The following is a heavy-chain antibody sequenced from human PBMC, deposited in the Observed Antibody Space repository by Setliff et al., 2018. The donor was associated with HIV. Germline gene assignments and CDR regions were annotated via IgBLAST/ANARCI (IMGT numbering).Heavy chain of an antibody. CDR1: GYTFTTYC. D-gene: IGHD3-22*01. Sequence: GASVKVSCKASGYTFTTYCISWVRQAPGHGLDWMGWISPNFGHTNYAQKLQGGVTMTTDTSTSTAYMELRSLRSDDTAVYYCARDVLIVVVIQYYYGMDVWGQGTTVTVSS. J-gene: IGHJ6*02. V-gene: IGHV1-18*01. CDR3: ARDVLIVVVIQYYYGMDV. CDR2: ISPNFGHT.